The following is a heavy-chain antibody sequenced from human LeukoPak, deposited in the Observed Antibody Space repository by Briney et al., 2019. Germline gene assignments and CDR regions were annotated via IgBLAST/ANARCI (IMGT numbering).Heavy chain of an antibody. CDR3: AKAAQKYYYYMGV. Sequence: GGSLRLSCAASGFTFSNYAMSWVRQAPGKGLEWVISGSGSNTYYADSVKGRFTISRDNSKNTLYLQMNSLRAEDTALYYCAKAAQKYYYYMGVWGKGATVTVSS. CDR2: SGSGSNT. J-gene: IGHJ6*03. CDR1: GFTFSNYA. V-gene: IGHV3-23*01.